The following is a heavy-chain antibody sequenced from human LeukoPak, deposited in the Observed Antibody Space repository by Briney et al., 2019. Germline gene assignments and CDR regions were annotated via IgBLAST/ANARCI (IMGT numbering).Heavy chain of an antibody. J-gene: IGHJ4*02. V-gene: IGHV4-59*01. Sequence: SETLSLTCTVSGGSISSYYWSWIRQPPGKGLEWIGYIYYSGSTNYNPSLKSRVTISVDTSKNQFSLKLSSVTAADTAVYYCARARTAAYSSGWYYFDYWGQGTLVTASS. CDR1: GGSISSYY. CDR2: IYYSGST. D-gene: IGHD6-19*01. CDR3: ARARTAAYSSGWYYFDY.